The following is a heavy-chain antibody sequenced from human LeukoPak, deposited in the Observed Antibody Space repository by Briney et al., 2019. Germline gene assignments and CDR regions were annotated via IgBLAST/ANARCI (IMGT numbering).Heavy chain of an antibody. D-gene: IGHD5-18*01. Sequence: GGSLRLSCAASGFTFSTYTMHWVRQAPGKGLEYVSSISGNGGSREYANSVKGRFTISRDNSRNTLYLQMGSLRAEDMAVYYYARDAGYVRFDFWGQGTLATVSS. CDR3: ARDAGYVRFDF. J-gene: IGHJ4*02. CDR2: ISGNGGSR. V-gene: IGHV3-64*01. CDR1: GFTFSTYT.